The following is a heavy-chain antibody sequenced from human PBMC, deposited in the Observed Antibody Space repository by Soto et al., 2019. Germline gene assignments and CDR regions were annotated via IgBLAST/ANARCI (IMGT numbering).Heavy chain of an antibody. CDR1: GYTFTSYD. J-gene: IGHJ5*02. V-gene: IGHV1-8*01. Sequence: ASVKVSCKASGYTFTSYDINWVRQATGQGLEWMGWMNPNSGNTGYAQKFQGRVTMTRNTSISTAYMELSSLRSEDTAVYYCAREPYRATPHARESFAPWGQGTLVTVSS. CDR2: MNPNSGNT. CDR3: AREPYRATPHARESFAP. D-gene: IGHD3-16*02.